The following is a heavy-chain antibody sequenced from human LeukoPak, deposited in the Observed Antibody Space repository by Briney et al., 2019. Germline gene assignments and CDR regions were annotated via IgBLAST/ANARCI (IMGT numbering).Heavy chain of an antibody. CDR2: INHSGST. D-gene: IGHD4-17*01. CDR1: GGSFSGYY. J-gene: IGHJ6*02. CDR3: ASTVYGDYVNDYYYYGIDV. Sequence: SETLSLTCAVYGGSFSGYYWSWIRQPPGKGLEWIGEINHSGSTNYNPSLKSRVTISVDTSKNQFSLKLSSVTAADTAVYYCASTVYGDYVNDYYYYGIDVWGQGTTVTVSS. V-gene: IGHV4-34*01.